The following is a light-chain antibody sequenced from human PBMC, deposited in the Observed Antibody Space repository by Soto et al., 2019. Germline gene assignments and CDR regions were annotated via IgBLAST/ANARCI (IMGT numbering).Light chain of an antibody. CDR1: QSISDT. Sequence: QLTTPPYVSTQGRVPLSCRASQSISDTLAWYQQKPGQAPRLLIHGASTRAPGFPARFSGSGSGTDFTLTISSLQSEDFAVYYCQQYDNWPWTLGEGTKVDI. V-gene: IGKV3-15*01. CDR3: QQYDNWPWT. J-gene: IGKJ1*01. CDR2: GAS.